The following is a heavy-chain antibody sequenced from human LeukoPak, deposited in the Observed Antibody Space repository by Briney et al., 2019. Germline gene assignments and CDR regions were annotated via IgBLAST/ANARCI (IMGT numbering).Heavy chain of an antibody. CDR1: GGSFSGYY. CDR2: INHSGST. CDR3: ARGGQLCLDY. V-gene: IGHV4-34*01. J-gene: IGHJ4*02. D-gene: IGHD5-18*01. Sequence: KASETLSLTCAVYGGSFSGYYWSWIRQPPGKGLEWIGEINHSGSTNYNPSLKSRVTISVDTSKNQFSLKLSSVTAADTAVYYCARGGQLCLDYWGQGTLVTVSS.